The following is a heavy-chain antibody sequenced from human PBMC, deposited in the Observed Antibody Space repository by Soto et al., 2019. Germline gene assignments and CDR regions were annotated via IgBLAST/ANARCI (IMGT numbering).Heavy chain of an antibody. J-gene: IGHJ4*02. CDR2: ISSSGGAT. CDR1: GFTFSDYS. CDR3: ANDDSTGYNPTLDS. V-gene: IGHV3-23*01. Sequence: GGSLRLSCTACGFTFSDYSINWVRQAPWKGLEWVSTISSSGGATYYADSVRGRFTISRDNSKDTLYLQMNSLRAEDTAVYYCANDDSTGYNPTLDSCGQGSLVTLSS. D-gene: IGHD3-22*01.